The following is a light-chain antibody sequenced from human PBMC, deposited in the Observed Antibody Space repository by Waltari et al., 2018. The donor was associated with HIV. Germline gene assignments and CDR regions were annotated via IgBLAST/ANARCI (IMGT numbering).Light chain of an antibody. Sequence: QSVLTQPPSASGTPGQRVTISCSGSSSTIGSHYVYWYQQLPGTAPKLLLYRNNQRPSGVPDRFSGSKSGTSASLAISGLRSEDEADYYCAAWGNSLSLLFGGGTKLTVL. V-gene: IGLV1-47*01. CDR1: SSTIGSHY. CDR2: RNN. J-gene: IGLJ2*01. CDR3: AAWGNSLSLL.